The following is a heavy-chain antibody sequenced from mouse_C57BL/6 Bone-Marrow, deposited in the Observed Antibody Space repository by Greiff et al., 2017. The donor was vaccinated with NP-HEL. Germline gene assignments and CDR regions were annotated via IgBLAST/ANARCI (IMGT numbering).Heavy chain of an antibody. V-gene: IGHV7-3*01. CDR2: IRNKANGYTT. CDR1: GFTFTDYY. D-gene: IGHD1-1*01. Sequence: EVKVVESGGGLVQPGGSLSLSCAASGFTFTDYYMSWVRQPPGKALEWLGFIRNKANGYTTEYSASVKGRFTISRDNSQSILYLQMNARRAEDSATYYCARWRYYGSGDDWGQGTTLTVSS. J-gene: IGHJ2*01. CDR3: ARWRYYGSGDD.